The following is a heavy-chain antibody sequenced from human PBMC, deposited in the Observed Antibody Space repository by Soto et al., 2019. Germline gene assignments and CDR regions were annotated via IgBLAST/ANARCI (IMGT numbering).Heavy chain of an antibody. Sequence: QVQLVQSGAEVKKPGSSVKVSCMTSGGSFSGYIFTWVRQAPGQGLEWMGRIIPVHGITNYAQSLQGRVTIAADISSSTTNLELSMLRSEDTAVYFCGRAKSISGIVTDVCDIWGQGTMVIVSS. CDR2: IIPVHGIT. CDR1: GGSFSGYI. J-gene: IGHJ3*02. D-gene: IGHD3-3*01. CDR3: GRAKSISGIVTDVCDI. V-gene: IGHV1-69*02.